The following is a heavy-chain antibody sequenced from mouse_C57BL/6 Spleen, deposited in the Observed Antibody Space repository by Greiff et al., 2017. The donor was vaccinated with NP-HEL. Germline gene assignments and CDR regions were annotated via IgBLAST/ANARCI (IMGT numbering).Heavy chain of an antibody. CDR3: ARRDNYWFTY. D-gene: IGHD1-3*01. J-gene: IGHJ3*01. CDR1: GFTFSSYT. Sequence: EVQGVESGGGLVKPGGSLKLSCAASGFTFSSYTMSWVRQTPEKKLEWVATISGGSGNTYYPDNVTGRFTISRDNAKNTLYLQMSSLRSEDTALYYCARRDNYWFTYWGQGTLVTVSA. V-gene: IGHV5-9*01. CDR2: ISGGSGNT.